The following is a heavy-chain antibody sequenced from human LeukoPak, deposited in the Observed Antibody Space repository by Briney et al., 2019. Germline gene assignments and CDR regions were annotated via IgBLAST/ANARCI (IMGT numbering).Heavy chain of an antibody. J-gene: IGHJ4*02. CDR3: ARRERQSANYYYFDY. CDR2: ISGSTSAV. D-gene: IGHD4/OR15-4a*01. CDR1: GFTFSDYP. V-gene: IGHV3-48*02. Sequence: GGSLRLSCAASGFTFSDYPMTWVRQAPGKGLEWVSYISGSTSAVYYADSVRGRFTISRDNAKNSLYLQMNSLRDDDTAVYYCARRERQSANYYYFDYWGQGTLVTVSS.